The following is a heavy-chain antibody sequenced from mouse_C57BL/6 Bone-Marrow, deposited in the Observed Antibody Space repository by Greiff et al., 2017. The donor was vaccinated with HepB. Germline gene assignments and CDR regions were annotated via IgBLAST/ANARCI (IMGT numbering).Heavy chain of an antibody. CDR1: GYTFTSYG. D-gene: IGHD1-1*01. Sequence: QVQLQQSGAELARPGASVKLSCQASGYTFTSYGISWVKQRTGQGLEWIGEIYPRSGNTYYNEKFKGKATLTADKSSSTAYMELRSLTSEDSAVYFCAREGTVVAPYYFDYWGQGTTLTVSS. CDR2: IYPRSGNT. J-gene: IGHJ2*01. CDR3: AREGTVVAPYYFDY. V-gene: IGHV1-81*01.